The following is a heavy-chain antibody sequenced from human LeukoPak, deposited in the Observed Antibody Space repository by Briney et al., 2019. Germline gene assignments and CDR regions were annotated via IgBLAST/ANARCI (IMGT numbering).Heavy chain of an antibody. J-gene: IGHJ4*02. CDR3: ASALSSGYYPTGY. CDR2: INHSGST. CDR1: GGSISSGYY. V-gene: IGHV4-34*01. D-gene: IGHD3-22*01. Sequence: SETLSLTCTVSGGSISSGYYWSWIRQPPGMGLEWIGEINHSGSTNYNPSLKSRVTISVDTSKNQFSLKLSSVTAADTAVYYCASALSSGYYPTGYWGQGTLVTVSS.